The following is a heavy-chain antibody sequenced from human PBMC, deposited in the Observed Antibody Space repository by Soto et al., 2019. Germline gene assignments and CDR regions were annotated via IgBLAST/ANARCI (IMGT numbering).Heavy chain of an antibody. V-gene: IGHV4-28*01. CDR1: GYSISSSNW. CDR2: IYYSGST. Sequence: SETLSLTCAVSGYSISSSNWWGWIRQPPGKGLEWIGYIYYSGSTYYNPSLKSRVTISVDTSKNQFSLKLSSVTAADTAVYYCARHDTPQLNYYDSSGYSPNLFDYWGQGTLVTVSS. CDR3: ARHDTPQLNYYDSSGYSPNLFDY. D-gene: IGHD3-22*01. J-gene: IGHJ4*02.